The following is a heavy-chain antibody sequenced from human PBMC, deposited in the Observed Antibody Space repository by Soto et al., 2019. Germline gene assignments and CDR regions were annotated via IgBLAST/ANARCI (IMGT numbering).Heavy chain of an antibody. CDR2: IYHSGST. D-gene: IGHD3-3*02. V-gene: IGHV4-30-2*01. CDR1: GGSSISGGYS. J-gene: IGHJ5*02. CDR3: ARDHFEGNWFPP. Sequence: TLSLTCAVSGGSSISGGYSWNWIRQPPGKGLAWIGYIYHSGSTLYNPSLKSRVTISVDKSKNQVSLKLSSGTAADIAVYYCARDHFEGNWFPPWGQGTLVPVSS.